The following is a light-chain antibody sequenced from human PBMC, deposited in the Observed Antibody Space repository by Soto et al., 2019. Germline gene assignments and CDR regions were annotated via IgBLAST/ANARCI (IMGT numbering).Light chain of an antibody. V-gene: IGKV4-1*01. CDR2: WAS. J-gene: IGKJ2*01. CDR1: QNVLYSANNKNY. CDR3: QQYYGAPPYT. Sequence: DIVMTQSPDSLAVSLGERATINCKSSQNVLYSANNKNYIAWYQQKPGQPPKLLIYWASTRESGVPDRFSGSGSGADFTLTISSLQAEDFAVYYCQQYYGAPPYTFGQGTKLEI.